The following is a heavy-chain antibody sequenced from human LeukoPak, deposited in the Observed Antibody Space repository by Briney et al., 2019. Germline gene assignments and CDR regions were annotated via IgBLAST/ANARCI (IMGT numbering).Heavy chain of an antibody. V-gene: IGHV4-61*01. CDR2: IYYSGST. Sequence: SETLSLTCTVSGGSISSGSYYWSWIRQPPGKGLEWIGYIYYSGSTNYNPSLKSRVTISVDTSKNQFSLKLSSVTAADTAVYYCARARLLSSGFDYWGQGTLVTVSS. CDR1: GGSISSGSYY. J-gene: IGHJ4*02. CDR3: ARARLLSSGFDY. D-gene: IGHD3-10*02.